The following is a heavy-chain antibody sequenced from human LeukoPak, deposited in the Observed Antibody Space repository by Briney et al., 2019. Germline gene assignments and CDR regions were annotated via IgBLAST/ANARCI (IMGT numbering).Heavy chain of an antibody. CDR3: ATAPNIVVVPAAIGPAFDI. J-gene: IGHJ3*02. V-gene: IGHV1-69*04. Sequence: SVKVSCTASGDNFSSYVITWVRQAPGQGLEWMGRIIPTLNVANFAQKFQGRVTMTEDTSTDAAYMELSSLRSEDTAVYYCATAPNIVVVPAAIGPAFDIWGQGTMVTVSS. CDR2: IIPTLNVA. CDR1: GDNFSSYV. D-gene: IGHD2-2*02.